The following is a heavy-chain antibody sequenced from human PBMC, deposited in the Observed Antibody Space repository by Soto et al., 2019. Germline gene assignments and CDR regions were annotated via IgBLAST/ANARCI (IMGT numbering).Heavy chain of an antibody. CDR1: GGTFSSYA. D-gene: IGHD3-22*01. J-gene: IGHJ4*02. CDR3: ARNGYYDSSGYYPFDY. CDR2: IIPIFGTA. V-gene: IGHV1-69*13. Sequence: SVKVSCKASGGTFSSYAISWVRQAPGQGLEWMGGIIPIFGTANYAQKFQGRVTITADESTSTAYMELSSLRSEDTAVYYCARNGYYDSSGYYPFDYWGQGTLVTVSS.